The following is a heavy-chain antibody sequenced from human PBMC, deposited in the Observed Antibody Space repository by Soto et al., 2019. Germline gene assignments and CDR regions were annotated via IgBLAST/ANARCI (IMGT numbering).Heavy chain of an antibody. CDR3: AGGVGATSAFDI. V-gene: IGHV4-34*01. CDR1: GGSVSGYY. D-gene: IGHD1-26*01. CDR2: INHSGST. J-gene: IGHJ3*02. Sequence: PSETLSLTCAVYGGSVSGYYWSWIRQPPGKGLEWIGEINHSGSTNYNPSLKSRVTISVDTSKNQFSLKLSSVTAADTAVYYCAGGVGATSAFDIWGQGTMVTVSS.